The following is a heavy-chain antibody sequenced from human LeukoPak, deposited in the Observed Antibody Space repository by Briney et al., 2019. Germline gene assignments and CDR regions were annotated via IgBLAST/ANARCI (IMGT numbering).Heavy chain of an antibody. V-gene: IGHV3-21*01. CDR3: ARSLMVTGGLFDY. CDR1: GFTFSSYS. D-gene: IGHD5-18*01. Sequence: PGGSLRLSCAASGFTFSSYSMNWVRQAPGKGLEWVSSISSSSSYIYYADSVKGRFTISRDNAKNSLYLQMNSLRAEDTAVYYCARSLMVTGGLFDYWGQGTLVTVSS. J-gene: IGHJ4*02. CDR2: ISSSSSYI.